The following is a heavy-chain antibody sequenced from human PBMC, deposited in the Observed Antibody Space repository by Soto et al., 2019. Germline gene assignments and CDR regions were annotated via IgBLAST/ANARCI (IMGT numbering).Heavy chain of an antibody. Sequence: GESLKISCKGSGYSFTSYWIGWVRQMPGKGLEWMGIIYPGDSDTRYSPSFQGQVTISADKSISTAYLQWSSLKASGTAMYYCARHPPTRDIVSVVAATSRGGAFDIWGQGTMVTVSS. D-gene: IGHD2-15*01. CDR2: IYPGDSDT. CDR1: GYSFTSYW. V-gene: IGHV5-51*01. CDR3: ARHPPTRDIVSVVAATSRGGAFDI. J-gene: IGHJ3*02.